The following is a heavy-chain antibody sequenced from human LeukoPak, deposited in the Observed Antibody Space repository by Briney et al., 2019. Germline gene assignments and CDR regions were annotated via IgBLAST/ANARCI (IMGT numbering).Heavy chain of an antibody. J-gene: IGHJ4*02. D-gene: IGHD3-22*01. V-gene: IGHV4-59*08. CDR2: IYYSGST. Sequence: SETLSLTCTVSGGSISSYYWSWIRQPPGKGLEWIGYIYYSGSTNYNPSLKSRVTISVDTSKNQFSLKLSSVTAADTAVYYCAGTYYYDSSGYSTQHTPIGYWGQGTLVTVSS. CDR1: GGSISSYY. CDR3: AGTYYYDSSGYSTQHTPIGY.